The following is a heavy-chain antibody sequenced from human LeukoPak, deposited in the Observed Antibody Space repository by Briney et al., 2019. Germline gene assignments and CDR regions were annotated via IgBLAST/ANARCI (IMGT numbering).Heavy chain of an antibody. CDR1: GFTFSDYA. V-gene: IGHV3-23*01. Sequence: PGGSLRPSGAASGFTFSDYAMCWVRQAPGKGLEWVSAISGSGGSTYYADSVKGRFTISRDNAKNSLYLQMSSLRAEDTALYYCVRQNSLDYWGQGTLVTVSS. J-gene: IGHJ4*02. CDR2: ISGSGGST. D-gene: IGHD2/OR15-2a*01. CDR3: VRQNSLDY.